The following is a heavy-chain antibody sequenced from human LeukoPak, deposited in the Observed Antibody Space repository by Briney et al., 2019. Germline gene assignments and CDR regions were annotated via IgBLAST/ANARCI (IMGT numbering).Heavy chain of an antibody. V-gene: IGHV4-31*03. CDR2: IYYSGST. CDR1: GGSLSSGGYY. D-gene: IGHD4-11*01. Sequence: PSETLSLTCTVSGGSLSSGGYYWSWIRQHPGKGLEWIGYIYYSGSTYYNPSLKSRVTISVDTSKNQFSLKLSSVTAADTAVYYCARALDDYSIDYWGQGTLVTVSS. CDR3: ARALDDYSIDY. J-gene: IGHJ4*02.